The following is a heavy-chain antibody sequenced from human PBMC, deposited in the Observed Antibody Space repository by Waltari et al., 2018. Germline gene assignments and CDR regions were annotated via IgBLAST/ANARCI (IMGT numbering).Heavy chain of an antibody. CDR1: GFTFSTYS. J-gene: IGHJ2*01. CDR3: ARWDSDNYWYFDF. D-gene: IGHD1-26*01. Sequence: QVQLVESGGGVVQPGRSLRLSCAASGFTFSTYSMHWVRQAPGRGLGWVAVISFDESNDGSTNYYADSVKGRFIISRDNLRNTLYLQMNSLRVEDTAVYYCARWDSDNYWYFDFWGRGTLVTVSS. CDR2: ISFDESNDGSTN. V-gene: IGHV3-30-3*01.